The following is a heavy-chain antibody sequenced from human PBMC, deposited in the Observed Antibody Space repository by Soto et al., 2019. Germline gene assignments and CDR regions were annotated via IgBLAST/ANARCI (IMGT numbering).Heavy chain of an antibody. V-gene: IGHV4-30-2*01. J-gene: IGHJ6*02. CDR1: GDSVSSGSYY. CDR3: ARCPHGGMDV. CDR2: IYHSGST. Sequence: PSETLSLTCTVSGDSVSSGSYYWSWIRQTPGQGLEWIGYIYHSGSTYYNPSLKSRVTISVDRSKNQFSLKLSSVTAADTAVYYCARCPHGGMDVWGQGTTVTVSS.